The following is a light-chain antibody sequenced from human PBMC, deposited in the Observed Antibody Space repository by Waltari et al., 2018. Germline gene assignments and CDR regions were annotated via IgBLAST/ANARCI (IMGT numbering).Light chain of an antibody. CDR1: KLGSKY. CDR3: QAWDSSAFV. Sequence: SYEVTQPPSVSVSPRQRATITCSGEKLGSKYVSWYQQKSGQSPVLVIYRDDKRPSGIPERFSGSNSGNKATLTISGTQPMDEADYYCQAWDSSAFVFGAGTKVTVL. V-gene: IGLV3-1*01. CDR2: RDD. J-gene: IGLJ1*01.